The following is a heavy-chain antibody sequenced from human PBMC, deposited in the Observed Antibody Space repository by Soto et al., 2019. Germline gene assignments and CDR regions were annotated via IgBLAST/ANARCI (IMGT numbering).Heavy chain of an antibody. Sequence: QVQLVQSGAAVKKPGASVKVSCTTSGYTFNNYYVHWVRQAPGQGLEWMGIFNPSGGGTSYPQRFQGRVTMTGDTSTSTVYIEVSSLRSDDTAVYYCAIQYGLLTGYQGYLDYWGQGTLVTVSS. J-gene: IGHJ4*02. V-gene: IGHV1-46*03. CDR1: GYTFNNYY. CDR2: FNPSGGGT. D-gene: IGHD3-9*01. CDR3: AIQYGLLTGYQGYLDY.